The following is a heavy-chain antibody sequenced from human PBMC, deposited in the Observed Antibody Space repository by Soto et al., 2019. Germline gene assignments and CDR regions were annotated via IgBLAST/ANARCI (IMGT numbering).Heavy chain of an antibody. CDR3: AGLDIWTADY. J-gene: IGHJ4*02. Sequence: QVQLQESGPGLVKPSETLSLTCTVSGASMMSYYWSWIRQPPGKGLELIGFIFYTGATDYNPSLKSRVTLSVDMSKNQFSLNLSSVTAADSAVYYCAGLDIWTADYWGQGTLVTVSP. D-gene: IGHD3-9*01. CDR2: IFYTGAT. CDR1: GASMMSYY. V-gene: IGHV4-59*08.